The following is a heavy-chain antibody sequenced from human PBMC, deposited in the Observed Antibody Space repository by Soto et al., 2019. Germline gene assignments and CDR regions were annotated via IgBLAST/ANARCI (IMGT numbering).Heavy chain of an antibody. Sequence: GASVKVSCKASGGTFSSYAISWVRQAPGQGLEWMGGIIPIFGTANYAQKFQGRVTITADESTSTAYMELSSLRSEDTAVYYCAGRYSNSSFYYYYGMDVWGQGTTVTVSS. CDR2: IIPIFGTA. V-gene: IGHV1-69*13. CDR3: AGRYSNSSFYYYYGMDV. CDR1: GGTFSSYA. D-gene: IGHD6-6*01. J-gene: IGHJ6*02.